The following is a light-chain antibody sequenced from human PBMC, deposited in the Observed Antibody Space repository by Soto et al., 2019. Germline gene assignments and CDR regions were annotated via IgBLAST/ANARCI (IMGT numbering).Light chain of an antibody. CDR2: LNSDGSH. Sequence: QSVLTQSPSASASLGASVKLTCTLSSGHSSYAIAWHQQQPEKGPRYLMKLNSDGSHTKGDGIPDRFSGSSSGAERYLTISSLQSEDEAAYYCQTWGTGIRVFGGGTKVTVL. CDR1: SGHSSYA. CDR3: QTWGTGIRV. V-gene: IGLV4-69*01. J-gene: IGLJ3*02.